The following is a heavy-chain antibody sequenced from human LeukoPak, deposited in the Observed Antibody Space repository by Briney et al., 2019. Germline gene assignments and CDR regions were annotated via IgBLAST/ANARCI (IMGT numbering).Heavy chain of an antibody. J-gene: IGHJ4*02. D-gene: IGHD1-26*01. CDR2: ISSNGGST. CDR1: GFTFSTYA. Sequence: PGGSLRLSCAASGFTFSTYAMHWVRQAPGKGLEYVSAISSNGGSTYYANSVKGRFTISRDNSKNTLYLQMNSLRAEDTAVYYCAKDRSGSYSQGLDYWGQGTLVTVSS. CDR3: AKDRSGSYSQGLDY. V-gene: IGHV3-64*01.